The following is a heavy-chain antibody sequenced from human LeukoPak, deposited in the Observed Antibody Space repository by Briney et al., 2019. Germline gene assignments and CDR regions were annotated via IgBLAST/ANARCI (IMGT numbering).Heavy chain of an antibody. CDR3: ANSPMIPSVYY. CDR1: GFTFSSYA. J-gene: IGHJ4*02. CDR2: TSGSGGST. D-gene: IGHD2-2*01. Sequence: GGSLRLSCAASGFTFSSYAMSWVRQAPGKGLEWVSATSGSGGSTYYADSVKGRFTISRDNSKNTLYLQMNSLRAEDTAVYYCANSPMIPSVYYWGQGTLVTVSS. V-gene: IGHV3-23*01.